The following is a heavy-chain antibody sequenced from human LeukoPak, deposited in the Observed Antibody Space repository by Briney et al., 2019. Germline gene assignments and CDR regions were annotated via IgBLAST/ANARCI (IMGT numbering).Heavy chain of an antibody. CDR3: ARGYRAAMVDY. J-gene: IGHJ4*02. Sequence: GGSLRLSCAASGFTFSSYAMHWVRQAPGKGLEWVAVISYDGSNKYYADSVKGRFTISRDNSKNTLYLQMNSLRAEDTAVYYCARGYRAAMVDYWGQGTLVTVSS. V-gene: IGHV3-30-3*01. CDR2: ISYDGSNK. D-gene: IGHD5-18*01. CDR1: GFTFSSYA.